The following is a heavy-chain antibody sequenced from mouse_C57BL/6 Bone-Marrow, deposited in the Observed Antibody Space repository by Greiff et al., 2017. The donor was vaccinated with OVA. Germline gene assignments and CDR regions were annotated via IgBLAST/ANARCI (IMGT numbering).Heavy chain of an antibody. V-gene: IGHV1-4*01. CDR3: AREDGNWFAY. Sequence: VQLLQSGAELARPGASVKLSCKASGYTFTSYTMHWVKQRPGQGLEWIGYINPSSGYTTYNQKFKDKATLTADKSSSTAYMQLSSLTSEDSAVDYCAREDGNWFAYWGQGTLVTVSA. CDR2: INPSSGYT. J-gene: IGHJ3*01. D-gene: IGHD2-3*01. CDR1: GYTFTSYT.